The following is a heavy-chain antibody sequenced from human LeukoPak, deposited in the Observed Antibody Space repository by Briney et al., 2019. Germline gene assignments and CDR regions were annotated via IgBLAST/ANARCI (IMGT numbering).Heavy chain of an antibody. D-gene: IGHD6-13*01. CDR2: INPNSGGT. Sequence: GASVKVSCKASGYTFTGYYMHWVRQAPGQGLEWMGWINPNSGGTNYAQKFQGRVTMTRDTSISTAYMELSRLRSDDTAVYYCARQQLGIYYYYGMDVWGQGTTVTVSS. V-gene: IGHV1-2*02. J-gene: IGHJ6*02. CDR3: ARQQLGIYYYYGMDV. CDR1: GYTFTGYY.